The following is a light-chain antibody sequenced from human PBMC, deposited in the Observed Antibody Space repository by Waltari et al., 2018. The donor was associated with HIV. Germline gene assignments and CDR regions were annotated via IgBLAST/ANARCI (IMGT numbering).Light chain of an antibody. V-gene: IGLV4-69*02. CDR2: LKSDGSH. J-gene: IGLJ1*01. CDR3: QTWDTGIRV. Sequence: QVVLTQSPSASASLGASVKLTCTLSSGPSSYAIPWHQQQPEQGPRYLMKLKSDGSHTQGDGIPDRFSGSSSGAERYLTISSLQSEDEADYYCQTWDTGIRVFGFGTKVTVL. CDR1: SGPSSYA.